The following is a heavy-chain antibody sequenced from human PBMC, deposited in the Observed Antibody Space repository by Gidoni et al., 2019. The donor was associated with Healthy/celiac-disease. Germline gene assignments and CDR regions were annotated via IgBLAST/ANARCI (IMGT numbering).Heavy chain of an antibody. CDR2: IIPILGIA. CDR3: ARVGSSGWYEPFDY. CDR1: GGTFSSYA. Sequence: HVQLVQSGAEVKQPGSSVQVSCTASGGTFSSYAISWVRQSPGQGLEWMGRIIPILGIANYAQKVQGRVTMTADKSTSTVYMELSSLRSEDTAVYYCARVGSSGWYEPFDYWGQGTLVTVSS. V-gene: IGHV1-69*04. J-gene: IGHJ4*02. D-gene: IGHD6-19*01.